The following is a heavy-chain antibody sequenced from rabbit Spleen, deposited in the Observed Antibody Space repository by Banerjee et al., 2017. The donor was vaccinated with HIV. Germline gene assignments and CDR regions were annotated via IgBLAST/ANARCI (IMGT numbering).Heavy chain of an antibody. J-gene: IGHJ4*01. D-gene: IGHD6-1*01. Sequence: QSLEESGGDLVKPGASLTLTCTASGFDLSSSYWICWVRQAPGKGLEWIACIYTGDGSIYYASWAKGRFTISKTSSTTVTLQMTSLTAADTATYFCARENYSGYAHGLWGQGTLVHRL. CDR1: GFDLSSSYW. V-gene: IGHV1S40*01. CDR2: IYTGDGSI. CDR3: ARENYSGYAHGL.